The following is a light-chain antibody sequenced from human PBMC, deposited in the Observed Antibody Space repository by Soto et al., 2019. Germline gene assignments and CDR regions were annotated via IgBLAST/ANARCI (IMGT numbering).Light chain of an antibody. V-gene: IGKV3-20*01. Sequence: EIVLTQSPGTLSLSPGERASLSCRASQSVSNIHLAWYQQKPGQAPRLLIYGASSRASGIPDRFSGSGSGTDFTLTISRLEHADFAVYYCQHYGDSQYTFGQGTELEIK. J-gene: IGKJ2*01. CDR1: QSVSNIH. CDR3: QHYGDSQYT. CDR2: GAS.